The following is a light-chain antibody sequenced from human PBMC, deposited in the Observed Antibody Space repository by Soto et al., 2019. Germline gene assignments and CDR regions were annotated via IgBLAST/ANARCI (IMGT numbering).Light chain of an antibody. CDR3: QQLTNFRFT. CDR2: GAS. V-gene: IGKV1-9*01. J-gene: IGKJ2*01. CDR1: QGINKF. Sequence: IPLTQSPSSLSASVGDRVTITCRASQGINKFLAWYQQKPGKAPQLLIYGASTLQSGVPSRFSGSGSGTDSTLTISSLQPEDFATYYCQQLTNFRFTFGQGTKLDIK.